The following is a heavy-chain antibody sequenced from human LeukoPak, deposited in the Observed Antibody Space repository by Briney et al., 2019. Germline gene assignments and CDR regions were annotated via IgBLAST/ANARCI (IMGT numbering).Heavy chain of an antibody. CDR1: GGSFSGYY. D-gene: IGHD2-15*01. CDR3: ARGMLRGRKAGYCSGGSCYSFADY. Sequence: TSETLSLTCAVYGGSFSGYYWSWIRQPPGKGLEWVGENNHSGSTNYNPSLKSRVTISVDTSKNQFSLKLSSVTAADTAVYYCARGMLRGRKAGYCSGGSCYSFADYWGQGTLVTVST. V-gene: IGHV4-34*01. J-gene: IGHJ4*02. CDR2: NNHSGST.